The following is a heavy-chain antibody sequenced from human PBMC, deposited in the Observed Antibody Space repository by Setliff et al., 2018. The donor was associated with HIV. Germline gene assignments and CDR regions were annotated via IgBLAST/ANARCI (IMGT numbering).Heavy chain of an antibody. V-gene: IGHV4-39*01. Sequence: SETLSLTCTVSGGSISGSNYYWGWIRQPPGKGLEWVGSIYYSGSTYYSPSLKSRVTISVDTSKNQFSLTLTSVTAADTAVYYCARQQHSSDLKIWNYWGQGTLGTVSS. CDR3: ARQQHSSDLKIWNY. CDR2: IYYSGST. J-gene: IGHJ4*02. D-gene: IGHD6-19*01. CDR1: GGSISGSNYY.